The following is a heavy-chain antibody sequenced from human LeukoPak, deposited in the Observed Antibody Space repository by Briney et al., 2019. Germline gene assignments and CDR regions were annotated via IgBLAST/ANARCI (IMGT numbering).Heavy chain of an antibody. CDR2: INPNNGGT. D-gene: IGHD2-2*01. J-gene: IGHJ6*02. V-gene: IGHV1-2*02. CDR1: GYTFTGHY. Sequence: ASVKVSCKASGYTFTGHYMHWVRQAPGQGLEWMGWINPNNGGTDYAQKFQGRVTMTRDTSISTAYMELSRLRSDDTAVYYCARDRVVVPGGYEAHYYGMDVWGQGTTVTVSS. CDR3: ARDRVVVPGGYEAHYYGMDV.